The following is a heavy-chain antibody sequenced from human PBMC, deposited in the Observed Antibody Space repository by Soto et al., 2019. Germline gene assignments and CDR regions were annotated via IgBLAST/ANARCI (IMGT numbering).Heavy chain of an antibody. Sequence: SETLSLTCTVSADSIISSDFYWGWVRQPPGKGLEWIGSILYLGSSYYNPSLKSRVTMSVDTSKNQFSMRLRSVTAADTALYFCARHPLVFSKNSWFDPWGQGIMVTVSS. V-gene: IGHV4-39*01. J-gene: IGHJ5*02. D-gene: IGHD4-4*01. CDR2: ILYLGSS. CDR1: ADSIISSDFY. CDR3: ARHPLVFSKNSWFDP.